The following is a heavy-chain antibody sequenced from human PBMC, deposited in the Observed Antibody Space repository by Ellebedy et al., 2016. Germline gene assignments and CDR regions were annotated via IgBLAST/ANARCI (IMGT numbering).Heavy chain of an antibody. CDR2: MFWRSGDT. Sequence: SLKISXAASGFTFDDYAIHWVRQAPQKGLEWVAGMFWRSGDTDYADSVKGRFIFSRDNARTSFYLQMNSLTPEDTALYYCVEDGGPGGAEYWGQGTLVTVSS. CDR3: VEDGGPGGAEY. J-gene: IGHJ4*02. CDR1: GFTFDDYA. D-gene: IGHD1-14*01. V-gene: IGHV3-9*01.